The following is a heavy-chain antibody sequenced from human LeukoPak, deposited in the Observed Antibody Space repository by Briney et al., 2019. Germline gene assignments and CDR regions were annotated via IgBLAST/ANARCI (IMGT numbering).Heavy chain of an antibody. V-gene: IGHV3-30*02. CDR2: IRYDGSDK. J-gene: IGHJ4*02. CDR3: AKDQGGSFDY. D-gene: IGHD2-15*01. Sequence: SGGSLRLSCTASGFTFSSYGMHWVRQAPGRGLEWVSFIRYDGSDKYYADSDKGRFTISRDNSKTTLYLQMYSLSVDATAVSYCAKDQGGSFDYWGQGTLVTVSS. CDR1: GFTFSSYG.